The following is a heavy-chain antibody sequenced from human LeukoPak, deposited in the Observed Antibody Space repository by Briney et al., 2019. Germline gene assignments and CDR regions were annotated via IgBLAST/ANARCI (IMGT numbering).Heavy chain of an antibody. CDR1: GFTFSSYS. D-gene: IGHD3-22*01. CDR3: ARPHYYDSSGYYCLFDY. J-gene: IGHJ4*02. V-gene: IGHV3-21*01. Sequence: GGSLRLSCAASGFTFSSYSMNWVRQAPGKGLEWVSSISSSSSYIYYADSVKGRFTISRDNAKNSLYLQKNSLRAEDTAVYYCARPHYYDSSGYYCLFDYWGQGTLVTV. CDR2: ISSSSSYI.